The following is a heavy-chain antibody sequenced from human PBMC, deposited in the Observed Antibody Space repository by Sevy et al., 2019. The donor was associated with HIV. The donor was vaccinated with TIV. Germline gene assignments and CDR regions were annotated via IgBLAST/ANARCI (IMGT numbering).Heavy chain of an antibody. CDR1: GASISSSGYY. V-gene: IGHV4-39*01. CDR2: INYSGIT. Sequence: SETLSLTCTVSGASISSSGYYWGWIRQPPGKGLEWIASINYSGITFYNPSLKSRVTIPADTSKNQFSLRLSSVTAADSSIYFCVGPKLTYINGWHYLDYWGQGTVVTVSS. J-gene: IGHJ4*02. CDR3: VGPKLTYINGWHYLDY. D-gene: IGHD6-19*01.